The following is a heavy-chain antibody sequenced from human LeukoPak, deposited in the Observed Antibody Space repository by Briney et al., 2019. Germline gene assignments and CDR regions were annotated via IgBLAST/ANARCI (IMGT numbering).Heavy chain of an antibody. J-gene: IGHJ4*02. CDR2: IWHDGSHK. Sequence: PGRSLRLSCAASGFAFNTYAMHWVRQAPGQGLEWVALIWHDGSHKFYSNSVRGQFTISRDNSRNTVSLQMNNPRPEDTAVYYCAREIFGSGSYPGFWGQGTLVTVSS. V-gene: IGHV3-33*01. D-gene: IGHD3-10*01. CDR3: AREIFGSGSYPGF. CDR1: GFAFNTYA.